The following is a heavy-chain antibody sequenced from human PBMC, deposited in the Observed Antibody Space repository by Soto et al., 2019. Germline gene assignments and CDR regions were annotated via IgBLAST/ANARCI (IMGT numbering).Heavy chain of an antibody. Sequence: ASVKVSCKASGYTFTGYYMHWVRQAPGQGLEWMGWINPNSGGTNYAQKFQGRVTMTRDTSISTAYVELSRLRSDDTAVYYCARVGASSGWYYYYYYGMDVWGQGTTVTVSS. CDR2: INPNSGGT. V-gene: IGHV1-2*02. J-gene: IGHJ6*02. D-gene: IGHD6-19*01. CDR1: GYTFTGYY. CDR3: ARVGASSGWYYYYYYGMDV.